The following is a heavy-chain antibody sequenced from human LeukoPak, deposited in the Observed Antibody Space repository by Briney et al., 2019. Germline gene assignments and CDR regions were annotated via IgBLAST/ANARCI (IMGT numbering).Heavy chain of an antibody. D-gene: IGHD1-26*01. Sequence: EPGPTLVNPTQTLTLTCTFSGFSLSTRGMCVSWIRQPPGKALEWLARIDWDDDKYYSTSLKSRLTISKDTSKNQVVLTMTDMDPVDTATYYCARSFPVVGPFDPWGQGTLVTVSS. CDR3: ARSFPVVGPFDP. J-gene: IGHJ5*02. V-gene: IGHV2-70*11. CDR2: IDWDDDK. CDR1: GFSLSTRGMC.